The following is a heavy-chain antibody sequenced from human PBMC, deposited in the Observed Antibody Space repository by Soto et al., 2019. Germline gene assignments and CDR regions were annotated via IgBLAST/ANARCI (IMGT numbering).Heavy chain of an antibody. V-gene: IGHV3-49*03. CDR2: IRSKAYGGTT. CDR1: GFTFGDYA. CDR3: TRPYSTYYYYYGMDV. J-gene: IGHJ6*02. Sequence: GGSLRLSCTASGFTFGDYAMSWFRQAPGKGLEWVGFIRSKAYGGTTEYAASVKGRFTISRDDSKSIAQLQMNSLKTEDTAVYYCTRPYSTYYYYYGMDVWGQGTTVTVSS. D-gene: IGHD6-13*01.